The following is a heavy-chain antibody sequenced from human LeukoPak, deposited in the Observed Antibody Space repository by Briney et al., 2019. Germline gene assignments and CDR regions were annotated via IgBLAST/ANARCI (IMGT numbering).Heavy chain of an antibody. CDR2: IYYSGST. J-gene: IGHJ4*02. CDR3: ARVSRGNSVGGDY. CDR1: GGSISIYY. V-gene: IGHV4-59*01. D-gene: IGHD4-23*01. Sequence: SETLSLTCTVSGGSISIYYWSWIRQPPGKGLEWIGYIYYSGSTNYNPSLKSRVTISLDTSKNQFSLKLSSVTAADTAMYYCARVSRGNSVGGDYWGQGTLVTVSS.